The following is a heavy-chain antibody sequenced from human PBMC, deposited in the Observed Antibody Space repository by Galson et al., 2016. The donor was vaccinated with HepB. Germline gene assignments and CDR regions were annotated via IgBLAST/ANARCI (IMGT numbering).Heavy chain of an antibody. CDR3: ARRHSDYSSDSKKYHGPYYFDY. CDR2: GHYSGST. Sequence: VSGDSISGTSYYWNWIRQPPGKGPEWIGSGHYSGSTYYRPSLKSRVTISVDTSKNQFSLKLSSVTAADTAVYYCARRHSDYSSDSKKYHGPYYFDYWGQGTLVSVSS. V-gene: IGHV4-39*01. CDR1: GDSISGTSYY. J-gene: IGHJ4*02. D-gene: IGHD3-22*01.